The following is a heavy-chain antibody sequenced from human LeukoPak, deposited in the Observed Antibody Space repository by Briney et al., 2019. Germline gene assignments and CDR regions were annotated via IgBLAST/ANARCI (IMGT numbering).Heavy chain of an antibody. J-gene: IGHJ4*02. CDR2: IRRGGITI. Sequence: GGSLRLSCAASGFPFSSHEMNWVRQAPGKGLEWVSYIRRGGITIYYADSVKGRFTISRDNANNSLYLQMHSLRAEDTAVYYCATRYDYWGQGTLVTVSS. CDR3: ATRYDY. CDR1: GFPFSSHE. V-gene: IGHV3-48*03.